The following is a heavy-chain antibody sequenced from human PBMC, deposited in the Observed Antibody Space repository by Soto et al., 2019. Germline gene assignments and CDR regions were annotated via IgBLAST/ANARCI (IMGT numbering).Heavy chain of an antibody. Sequence: SETLSLTCTVSGGSITSGGRYWSWIRQHPGKGLEWIGYFYYSGGTYYNPSLESRLTISVDTSKNQFSLKLTPVTAADTAVYYRARGLYTSSTSYFDYWGQGTLVTVSS. CDR3: ARGLYTSSTSYFDY. J-gene: IGHJ4*02. V-gene: IGHV4-31*03. D-gene: IGHD6-6*01. CDR1: GGSITSGGRY. CDR2: FYYSGGT.